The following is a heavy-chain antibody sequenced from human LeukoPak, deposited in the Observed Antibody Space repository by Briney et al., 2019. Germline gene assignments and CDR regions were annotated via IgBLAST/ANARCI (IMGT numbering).Heavy chain of an antibody. CDR1: GYTFTSYG. J-gene: IGHJ4*02. D-gene: IGHD1-7*01. CDR2: ISAYNGNT. CDR3: ARVQGRITGTTWSGALDY. Sequence: SVKVSCTASGYTFTSYGISWVRQAPGQGLEWMGWISAYNGNTNYAQKLQGRVPMTTDTSTSTAYMELRSLRSDDTAVYYCARVQGRITGTTWSGALDYWGQGTLVTVSS. V-gene: IGHV1-18*01.